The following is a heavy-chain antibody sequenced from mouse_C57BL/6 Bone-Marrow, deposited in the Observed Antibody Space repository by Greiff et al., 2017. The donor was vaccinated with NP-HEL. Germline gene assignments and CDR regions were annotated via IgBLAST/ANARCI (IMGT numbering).Heavy chain of an antibody. CDR2: ISSGSSTI. Sequence: EVKLMESGGGLVKPGGSLKLSCAASGFTFSDYGMHWVRQAPEKGLEWVAYISSGSSTIYSADTVKGRFTISRDNAKNTLFLQMTSLRSEDTAMYYCARREDYYAMDYWGQGTSVTVSS. CDR3: ARREDYYAMDY. J-gene: IGHJ4*01. V-gene: IGHV5-17*01. CDR1: GFTFSDYG.